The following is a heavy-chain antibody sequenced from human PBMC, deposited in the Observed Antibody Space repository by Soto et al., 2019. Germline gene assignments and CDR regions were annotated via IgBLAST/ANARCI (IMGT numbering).Heavy chain of an antibody. D-gene: IGHD2-21*02. CDR1: GFIFSNYV. J-gene: IGHJ4*02. CDR3: AKVNIGDPAPYYFDY. V-gene: IGHV3-23*01. Sequence: GGSLRLSCAAFGFIFSNYVMSWVRQAPGKGLEWVSSISDSGGTSYYADSVKGRFTISRDNSKNTLYLQMNSLRAEDTAVYYCAKVNIGDPAPYYFDYWGQGTLVTVSS. CDR2: ISDSGGTS.